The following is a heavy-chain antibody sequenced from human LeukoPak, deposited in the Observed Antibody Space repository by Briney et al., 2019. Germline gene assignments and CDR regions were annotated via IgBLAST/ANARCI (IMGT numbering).Heavy chain of an antibody. CDR3: ASASDDSSGYYEVGY. J-gene: IGHJ4*02. CDR2: INPNSGGT. V-gene: IGHV1-2*02. CDR1: GYTFTGYY. Sequence: ASVKVSCKASGYTFTGYYMHWVRQAPGQGLEWMGWINPNSGGTNYAQKFQGRVTMTRDTSISTAYMELSRLRLDDTAVYYCASASDDSSGYYEVGYWGQGTLVTVSS. D-gene: IGHD3-22*01.